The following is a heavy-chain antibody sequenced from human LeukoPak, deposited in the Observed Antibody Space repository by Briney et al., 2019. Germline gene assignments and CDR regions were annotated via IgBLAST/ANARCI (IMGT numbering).Heavy chain of an antibody. CDR1: GYTFTNHA. D-gene: IGHD3-3*01. V-gene: IGHV7-4-1*02. CDR3: ARGEWLLED. J-gene: IGHJ4*02. Sequence: GASVKVSCKASGYTFTNHAMNWVRQAPGQGLEWMGWINTNTGNPTYAQGFTGRFVFSLDTSVSTAYLQISSLKAEDAAVYYCARGEWLLEDWGQGTLVTVSS. CDR2: INTNTGNP.